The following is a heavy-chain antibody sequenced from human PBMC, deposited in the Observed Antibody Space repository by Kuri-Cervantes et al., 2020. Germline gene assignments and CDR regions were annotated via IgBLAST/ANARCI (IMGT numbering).Heavy chain of an antibody. J-gene: IGHJ4*02. CDR3: ASGEVERSDFDY. D-gene: IGHD1-1*01. V-gene: IGHV3-21*01. CDR2: ISSSSSYI. CDR1: GFTFSSYS. Sequence: GESLKISCAASGFTFSSYSMNWVRQAPGKGLEWVSSISSSSSYIYYADSVKGRFTISRDNAKNSLYLQMNSLRAEDTAVYYCASGEVERSDFDYWGQGTLVTVSS.